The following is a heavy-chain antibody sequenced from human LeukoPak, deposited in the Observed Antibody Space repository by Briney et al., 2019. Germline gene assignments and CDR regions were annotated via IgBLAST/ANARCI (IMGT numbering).Heavy chain of an antibody. J-gene: IGHJ4*02. CDR2: INSDCISI. CDR1: GFNFNDYW. D-gene: IGHD1-1*01. CDR3: ARDTTGDAGGVFDS. V-gene: IGHV3-74*01. Sequence: GGSLRLSCAASGFNFNDYWMHWLRQGRGKGLVWLSRINSDCISIDYADSVKGRFTISRDNARNSLYLQMNSVRAEDTAVYYCARDTTGDAGGVFDSWGQGTLVTVSS.